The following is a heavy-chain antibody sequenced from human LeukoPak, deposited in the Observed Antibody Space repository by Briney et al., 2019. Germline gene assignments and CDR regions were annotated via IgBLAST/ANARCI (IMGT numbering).Heavy chain of an antibody. CDR3: ARGYQRQLANF. V-gene: IGHV1-2*02. CDR1: EYTFTGYY. D-gene: IGHD6-13*01. CDR2: MHPNGGDT. Sequence: ASVKVSCKASEYTFTGYYMHWVRQAPGQGLEWMGWMHPNGGDTNYAQKFQGRVTMTRDTSISTAYMELSRLRSDDTAVYYCARGYQRQLANFWGQGTLVTVSS. J-gene: IGHJ4*02.